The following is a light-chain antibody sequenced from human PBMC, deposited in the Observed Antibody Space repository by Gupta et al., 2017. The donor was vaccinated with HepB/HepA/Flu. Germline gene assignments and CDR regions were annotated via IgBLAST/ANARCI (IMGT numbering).Light chain of an antibody. CDR1: SSDVGGYNY. Sequence: QSALTPPASASGSPGPSVTISCTGTSSDVGGYNYVSWYQQPPGKAPKLIIYDVSNRPSGVSNRFSGSKSGNTASLTISGLQAEDEADYYCSSYTSSSTVVFGGGTKLTVL. CDR2: DVS. CDR3: SSYTSSSTVV. V-gene: IGLV2-14*01. J-gene: IGLJ2*01.